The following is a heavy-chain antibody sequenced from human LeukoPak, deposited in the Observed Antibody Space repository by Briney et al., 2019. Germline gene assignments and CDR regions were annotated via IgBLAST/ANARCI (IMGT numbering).Heavy chain of an antibody. CDR2: ISYDGSNK. CDR1: GFTFSSYA. J-gene: IGHJ5*02. CDR3: ARTTPAAINWFDP. D-gene: IGHD2-2*02. V-gene: IGHV3-30*01. Sequence: PGGSLRLSCAASGFTFSSYAMHWVRQAPGKGLEWVAVISYDGSNKYYADSVKGRFTISRDSSKNTLYLQMNSLRAEDTAVYYCARTTPAAINWFDPWGQGTLVTVSS.